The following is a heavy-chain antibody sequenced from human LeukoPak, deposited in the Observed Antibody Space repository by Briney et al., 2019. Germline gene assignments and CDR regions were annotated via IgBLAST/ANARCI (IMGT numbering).Heavy chain of an antibody. CDR3: ATDRKGATVGFDF. J-gene: IGHJ4*02. Sequence: AGGSLRLSCAASGFTFSTYEMNWVRQAPGKGLEWVSYISGSGNTIYYADSVSGRFTISRDNAKDSLYLQMNSLRAEDTAVYYCATDRKGATVGFDFWGQGTLVTVSS. V-gene: IGHV3-48*03. CDR2: ISGSGNTI. CDR1: GFTFSTYE. D-gene: IGHD1-14*01.